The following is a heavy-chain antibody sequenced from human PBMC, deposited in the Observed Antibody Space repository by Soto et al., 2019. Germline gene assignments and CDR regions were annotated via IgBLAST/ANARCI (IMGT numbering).Heavy chain of an antibody. CDR1: GFTFDDYA. J-gene: IGHJ4*02. Sequence: EVQLVESGGGLVQPGRSLRLSCAASGFTFDDYAMHWVRQAPGKGLEWVSGISWNSGSIGYADSVKGRFTISRDNAKNSLYLQINSLRAEDTALYYCAKDGSYRGYDFYPDYWGQGTLVTVSS. CDR3: AKDGSYRGYDFYPDY. V-gene: IGHV3-9*01. D-gene: IGHD5-12*01. CDR2: ISWNSGSI.